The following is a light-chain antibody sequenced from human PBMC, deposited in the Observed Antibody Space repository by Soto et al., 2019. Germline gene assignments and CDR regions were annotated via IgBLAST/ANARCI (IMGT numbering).Light chain of an antibody. CDR1: SGNIASSY. Sequence: NFMLTQPHSVSGSAGKTVTISFTRSSGNIASSYVQWYQQRPGSAPTTVIYEDDQRPSGVPHRFSGSIDRSSNSASLTISELRTEDEADYYCQSYYSDNYVFGPGTKLTVL. CDR2: EDD. CDR3: QSYYSDNYV. J-gene: IGLJ1*01. V-gene: IGLV6-57*04.